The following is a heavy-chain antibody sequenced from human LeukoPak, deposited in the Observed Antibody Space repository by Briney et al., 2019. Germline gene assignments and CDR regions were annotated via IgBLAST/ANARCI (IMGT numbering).Heavy chain of an antibody. CDR2: IYYSGST. CDR3: ARYTVCPTVTTEMGFDY. D-gene: IGHD4-17*01. V-gene: IGHV4-31*02. Sequence: LRLSCAASGFTFSSYGMHWIRQHPGKGLEWIGYIYYSGSTYYNPSLKSRVTISVDTSKNQFSLKLSSVTAADTAVYYCARYTVCPTVTTEMGFDYWGQGTLVTVSS. CDR1: GFTFSSYG. J-gene: IGHJ4*02.